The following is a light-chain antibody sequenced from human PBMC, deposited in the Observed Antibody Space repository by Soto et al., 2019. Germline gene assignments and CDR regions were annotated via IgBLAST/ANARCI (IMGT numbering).Light chain of an antibody. J-gene: IGKJ5*01. Sequence: EIVLTQSPGTLSVSPGERVTLSCRASHSVTSSYLAWYQQKPGQAPRRLIYHTSDRATGIPDRFSGSGSGTDFTLTISSLQSEDFAVYYCQQYDKWPITFGQGTRLEIK. CDR1: HSVTSSY. CDR3: QQYDKWPIT. V-gene: IGKV3-20*01. CDR2: HTS.